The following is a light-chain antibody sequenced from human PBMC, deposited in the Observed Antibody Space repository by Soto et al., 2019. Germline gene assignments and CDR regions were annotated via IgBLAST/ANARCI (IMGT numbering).Light chain of an antibody. CDR2: DAS. CDR3: QQRGSWPWT. Sequence: EIVLTQSPATLSLSPGERATLSCRASQSVSSSHLAWYQQKPGQAPRLLIYDASNRATGIPARFSGSGSGTDFTLTISSLEPEDFAIYYCQQRGSWPWTFGQGTKVDIK. CDR1: QSVSSSH. V-gene: IGKV3-11*01. J-gene: IGKJ1*01.